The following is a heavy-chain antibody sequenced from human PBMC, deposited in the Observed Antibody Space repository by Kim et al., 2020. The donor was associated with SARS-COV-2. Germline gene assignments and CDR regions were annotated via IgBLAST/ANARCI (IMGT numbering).Heavy chain of an antibody. CDR2: IIPIFGTA. CDR1: GGTFSSYA. CDR3: ARDQVNSGWYPFNYYYYGMDV. J-gene: IGHJ6*02. V-gene: IGHV1-69*13. D-gene: IGHD6-19*01. Sequence: SVKVSCKASGGTFSSYAISWVRQAPGQGLEWMGGIIPIFGTANYAQKFQGRVTFTADESTSTAYMELSSLRSEDTAVYYCARDQVNSGWYPFNYYYYGMDVWGQGTTVTVSS.